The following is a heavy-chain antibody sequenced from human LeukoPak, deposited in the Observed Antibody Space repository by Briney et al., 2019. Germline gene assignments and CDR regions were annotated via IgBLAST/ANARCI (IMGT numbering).Heavy chain of an antibody. CDR3: ARGPRITIFGVVIRKYNWFDP. V-gene: IGHV3-30*04. J-gene: IGHJ5*02. D-gene: IGHD3-3*01. CDR2: ISYDGSSI. CDR1: GFSFSSYA. Sequence: PGGSLRLSCAASGFSFSSYAIHWVRQAPGKGLEWVTVISYDGSSIYYAGSVKGRFTISRDNSKNTVYLQMNSLRAEDTAVYYCARGPRITIFGVVIRKYNWFDPWGQGTLVTVSS.